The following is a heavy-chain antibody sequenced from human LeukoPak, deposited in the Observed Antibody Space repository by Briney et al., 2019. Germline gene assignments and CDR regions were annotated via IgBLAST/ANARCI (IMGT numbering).Heavy chain of an antibody. V-gene: IGHV3-74*01. CDR3: ASEGAGGRYDFWSGTDV. CDR2: INSDGSST. CDR1: GFTFSSYW. D-gene: IGHD3-3*01. J-gene: IGHJ6*02. Sequence: GGSLGLSCAASGFTFSSYWMHWVRQAPGKGLVWVSRINSDGSSTSYADSVKGRFTISRDNAKNTLYLQMNSLRAEDTAVYYCASEGAGGRYDFWSGTDVWGQGTTVTVSS.